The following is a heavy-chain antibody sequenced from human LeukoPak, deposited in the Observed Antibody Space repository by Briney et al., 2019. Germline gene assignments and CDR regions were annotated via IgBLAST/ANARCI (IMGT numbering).Heavy chain of an antibody. J-gene: IGHJ4*02. CDR2: ISSSGSTI. V-gene: IGHV3-11*01. Sequence: GGSLRLSCAASGFTFSDYYRSWIRQAPGKGLEGVSYISSSGSTIYYADSVKGRVTISRDNAKSSLYLQMNSLRAEDTAVYYCARGALQVFGVVITSFDYWGQGTLVTVSS. CDR3: ARGALQVFGVVITSFDY. CDR1: GFTFSDYY. D-gene: IGHD3-3*01.